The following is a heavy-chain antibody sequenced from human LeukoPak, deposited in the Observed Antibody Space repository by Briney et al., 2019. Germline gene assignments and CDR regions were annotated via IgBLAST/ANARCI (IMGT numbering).Heavy chain of an antibody. D-gene: IGHD6-13*01. CDR2: ISSSGSTI. CDR3: ARVGPRLAAAANNYYCYYGLDV. J-gene: IGHJ6*02. Sequence: PGGSLRLSCATSGFTFSNYEMNWVRQAPGKGLEWVSYISSSGSTIYSADSVKGRFTISRDNAKNSLYLQMNSLRAEDTAVYYCARVGPRLAAAANNYYCYYGLDVWGQGTAVTVSS. CDR1: GFTFSNYE. V-gene: IGHV3-48*03.